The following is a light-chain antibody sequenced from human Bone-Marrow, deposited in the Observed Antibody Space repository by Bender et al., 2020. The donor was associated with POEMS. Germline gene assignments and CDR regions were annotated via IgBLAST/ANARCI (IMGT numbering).Light chain of an antibody. CDR3: AVWDDSRSGWV. CDR1: SSNIGAHA. J-gene: IGLJ3*02. CDR2: SSH. V-gene: IGLV1-44*01. Sequence: QSVLTQPPSASGTPGQRVTISCSGGSSNIGAHAVNWYQHLPGTAPKLLIYSSHRRPSEVPDRFSGSRSGTSASLAISGLQSEDEADYYCAVWDDSRSGWVFGGGTKLTVL.